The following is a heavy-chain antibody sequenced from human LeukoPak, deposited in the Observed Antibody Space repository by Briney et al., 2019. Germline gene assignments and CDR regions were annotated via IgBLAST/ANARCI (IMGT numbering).Heavy chain of an antibody. Sequence: GGSLKLSCAASGFNFRGYGMHWVRQAPGKGLEWVTFIHYDGRNQYYADSVKGRFTISRDNSKNTLYLQMNSLRPEDTAVYYCAKAAYDSSGSWYFFDYWGQGTLVTVSS. D-gene: IGHD3-22*01. CDR3: AKAAYDSSGSWYFFDY. CDR2: IHYDGRNQ. CDR1: GFNFRGYG. V-gene: IGHV3-30*02. J-gene: IGHJ4*02.